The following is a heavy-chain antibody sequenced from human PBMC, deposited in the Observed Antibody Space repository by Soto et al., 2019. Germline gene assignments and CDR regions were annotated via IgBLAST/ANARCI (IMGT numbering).Heavy chain of an antibody. CDR1: GGSISSSHYF. D-gene: IGHD4-17*01. CDR3: ARANTVTSFIRTLGYFDY. CDR2: IFYSGST. V-gene: IGHV4-39*01. J-gene: IGHJ4*02. Sequence: QLQLQESGPGLVKPSETLSLTCTVSGGSISSSHYFWGWIRQPPGKGLEWIGIIFYSGSTYYNPSLKSRVTISVDTSKNQFSLKLSSVTAADTAVYHCARANTVTSFIRTLGYFDYWGQGTLVTVSS.